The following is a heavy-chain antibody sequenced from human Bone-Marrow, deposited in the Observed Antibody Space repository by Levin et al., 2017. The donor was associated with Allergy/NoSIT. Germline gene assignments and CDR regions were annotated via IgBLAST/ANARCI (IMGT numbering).Heavy chain of an antibody. CDR2: IYYSGST. CDR1: GGSISSYY. J-gene: IGHJ4*02. Sequence: GSLRLSCTVSGGSISSYYWSWIRQPPGKGLEWIGYIYYSGSTNYNPSLKSRVTISVDTSKNQFSLKLSSVTAADTAVYYCARESSNFYFDYWGQGTLVTVSS. V-gene: IGHV4-59*01. D-gene: IGHD4/OR15-4a*01. CDR3: ARESSNFYFDY.